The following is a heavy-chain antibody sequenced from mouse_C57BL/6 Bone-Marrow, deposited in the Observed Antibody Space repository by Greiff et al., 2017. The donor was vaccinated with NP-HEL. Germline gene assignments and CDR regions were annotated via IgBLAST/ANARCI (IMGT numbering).Heavy chain of an antibody. CDR1: GYTFTSYW. CDR2: IDPSDSYT. D-gene: IGHD1-1*01. CDR3: ARGSSCEDFGV. J-gene: IGHJ1*03. V-gene: IGHV1-69*01. Sequence: QVQLQQPGAELVMPGASVKLSCKASGYTFTSYWMHWVKQRPGQGLEWIGEIDPSDSYTNYNQKFKGKSTLTVDKSSSTAYMQLSSLTSEDSAVYYCARGSSCEDFGVWGTGTTVTVSS.